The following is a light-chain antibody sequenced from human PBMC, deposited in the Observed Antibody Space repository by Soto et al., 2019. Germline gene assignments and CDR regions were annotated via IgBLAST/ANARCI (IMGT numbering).Light chain of an antibody. CDR2: GAS. Sequence: ESVLTQSPGTLSLSPGERATLSCRGSQNIKSNYLAWYRQNPGQAPRLLIYGASNRAAGVPDRFSGSGSGTDSTLTITRLEPEDFAVYYCQQYGTSLRGTFGQGTKV. CDR3: QQYGTSLRGT. CDR1: QNIKSNY. V-gene: IGKV3-20*01. J-gene: IGKJ1*01.